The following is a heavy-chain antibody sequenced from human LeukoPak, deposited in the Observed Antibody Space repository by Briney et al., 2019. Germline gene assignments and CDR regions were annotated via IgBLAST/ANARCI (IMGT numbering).Heavy chain of an antibody. J-gene: IGHJ4*02. V-gene: IGHV1-2*06. Sequence: ASVKVSCKVSGYTLTELSMHWVRQAPGQGLEWMGRINPNSGGTNYAQKFQGRVTMTRDTSISTAYMELSRLRSDDTAVYYCARDNKKQFDYWGQGTLVTVSS. CDR1: GYTLTELS. CDR3: ARDNKKQFDY. CDR2: INPNSGGT. D-gene: IGHD1/OR15-1a*01.